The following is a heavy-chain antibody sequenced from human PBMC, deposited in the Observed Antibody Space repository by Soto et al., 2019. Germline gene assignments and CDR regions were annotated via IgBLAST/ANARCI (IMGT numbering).Heavy chain of an antibody. CDR1: GFTFSDYY. D-gene: IGHD3-22*01. CDR3: ARPNYYDSSGYSSDAFDI. Sequence: GGSLRLSCAASGFTFSDYYMSWIRQAPGKGLEWVSYIRSSGSTIYYADSVKGRFTISRDNAKNSLYLQMNSLRAEDTAVYYCARPNYYDSSGYSSDAFDIWGQGTMVTVSS. V-gene: IGHV3-11*01. J-gene: IGHJ3*02. CDR2: IRSSGSTI.